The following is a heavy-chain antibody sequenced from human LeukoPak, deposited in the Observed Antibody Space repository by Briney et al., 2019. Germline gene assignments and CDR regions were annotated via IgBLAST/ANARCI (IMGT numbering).Heavy chain of an antibody. J-gene: IGHJ4*02. V-gene: IGHV3-30*02. D-gene: IGHD5-12*01. CDR3: AKVLRDSGYDGFDY. CDR2: IRYDGSNK. CDR1: GFTFSSYG. Sequence: GGSLRLSCAASGFTFSSYGMHWVRQAPGKGLEWVAFIRYDGSNKYYADSVKGRFTVSRDNSKNTLYLQMNSLRAEDTAVYYCAKVLRDSGYDGFDYWGQGTLVTVSS.